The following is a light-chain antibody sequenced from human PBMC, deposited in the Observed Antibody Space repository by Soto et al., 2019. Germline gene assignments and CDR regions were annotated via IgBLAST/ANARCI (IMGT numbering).Light chain of an antibody. V-gene: IGKV4-1*01. Sequence: DIVMTQSPDSLAVSLGERATINCKSSQSVLCGSNNKNCLAWYQQKPGQPPKLLIYWASTRESGVPDRFSGSESGRDFTLTIRLLQAEDVYVYHCQQYCRAPSITFGQGTRLEIK. CDR2: WAS. J-gene: IGKJ5*01. CDR3: QQYCRAPSIT. CDR1: QSVLCGSNNKNC.